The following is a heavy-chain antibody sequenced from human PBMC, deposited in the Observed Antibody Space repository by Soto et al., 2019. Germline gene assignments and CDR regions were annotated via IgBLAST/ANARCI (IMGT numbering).Heavy chain of an antibody. CDR2: IIPILGIA. CDR1: GGTFSSYT. Sequence: SVKVSCKASGGTFSSYTISWLRQAPGQGLEWMGRIIPILGIANYAQKFQGRVTITADKSTSTAYMELSSLRSEDTAVYYCARDRYCSGGSCYSISAFDIWGQGTWSPSPQ. CDR3: ARDRYCSGGSCYSISAFDI. D-gene: IGHD2-15*01. V-gene: IGHV1-69*04. J-gene: IGHJ3*02.